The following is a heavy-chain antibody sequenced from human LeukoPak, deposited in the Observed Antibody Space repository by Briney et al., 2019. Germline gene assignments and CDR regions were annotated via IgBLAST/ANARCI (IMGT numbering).Heavy chain of an antibody. CDR3: ARVGSCGYLDY. Sequence: GGSLRLSCAASGFSFSSFSIHWVRQAPGKGLEYVSSISSDGYNTYYADSVKGRFTISRDSSKNTLYLQMGSLRAEDMAVYYCARVGSCGYLDYWGQGTLVTVSS. CDR1: GFSFSSFS. J-gene: IGHJ4*02. CDR2: ISSDGYNT. V-gene: IGHV3-64*02. D-gene: IGHD5-18*01.